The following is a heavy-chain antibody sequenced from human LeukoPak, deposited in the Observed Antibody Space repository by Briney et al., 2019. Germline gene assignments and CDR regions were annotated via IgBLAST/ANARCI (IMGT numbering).Heavy chain of an antibody. CDR1: GYTFTDYY. V-gene: IGHV1-2*03. D-gene: IGHD1-26*01. CDR3: ARAGDSGNLA. J-gene: IGHJ5*02. Sequence: VASVKVSCKASGYTFTDYYMHWVQQAPGQGLEWMGWINPNSGGTNYAQKFQGRVTMTRDTSINTAYMELNSLRSDDTAIYYCARAGDSGNLAWGQGTLVTVSS. CDR2: INPNSGGT.